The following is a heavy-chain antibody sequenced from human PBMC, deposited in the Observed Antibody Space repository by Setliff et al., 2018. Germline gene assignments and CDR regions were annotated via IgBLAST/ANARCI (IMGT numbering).Heavy chain of an antibody. CDR1: GGSFSDYY. V-gene: IGHV4-34*01. CDR3: ARAHTWSLPNDNSGYPGWFDP. Sequence: SETLSLTCGASGGSFSDYYWSWIRQTPGKGLEWIVNIHHSGKACYNPSLKSRVTMSVDTSKNHVSLKLSSVTAADTAVYYCARAHTWSLPNDNSGYPGWFDPWGQGTLVTVSS. D-gene: IGHD3-22*01. CDR2: IHHSGKA. J-gene: IGHJ5*02.